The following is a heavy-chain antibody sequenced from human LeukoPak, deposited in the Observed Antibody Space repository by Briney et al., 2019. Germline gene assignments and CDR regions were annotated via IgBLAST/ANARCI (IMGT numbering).Heavy chain of an antibody. CDR1: GYTFSSHG. CDR3: ARGLSGSYSSAFDI. D-gene: IGHD1-26*01. CDR2: ISAYNGNT. J-gene: IGHJ3*02. V-gene: IGHV1-18*01. Sequence: GSSVKVSCKASGYTFSSHGISWVRQAPGQGLEWMGWISAYNGNTNYAQRLQGRVTMTTDTSTSTAYMELRSLRSDDTAVYYCARGLSGSYSSAFDIWGQGTMVTVSS.